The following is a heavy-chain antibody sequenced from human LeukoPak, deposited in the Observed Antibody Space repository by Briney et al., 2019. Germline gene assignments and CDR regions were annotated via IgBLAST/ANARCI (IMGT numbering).Heavy chain of an antibody. D-gene: IGHD6-13*01. V-gene: IGHV3-21*01. CDR1: GFTFSSYS. J-gene: IGHJ5*02. CDR2: ISSSSSYI. Sequence: GGPLRLSCAASGFTFSSYSMSWVRQAPGKGLEWVSSISSSSSYIYYADSVKGRFTISRDNAKNSLYLQMNSLRAEDTAVYYCARGYSSSWYEDWFDPWGQGTLVTVSS. CDR3: ARGYSSSWYEDWFDP.